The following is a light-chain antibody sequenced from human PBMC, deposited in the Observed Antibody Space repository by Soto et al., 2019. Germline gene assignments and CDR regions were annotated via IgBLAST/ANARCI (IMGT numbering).Light chain of an antibody. Sequence: QSVLTQPASVSASPGQSITISCTGTSSDAGAYKYVSWYQQHPGKVPKLIIYGVSNRPSGVSNRFSGSKSGNTAFLTISGLQPEDEADYYCSSFTGTTTLDVFGTGTKVTVL. V-gene: IGLV2-14*03. CDR3: SSFTGTTTLDV. CDR2: GVS. CDR1: SSDAGAYKY. J-gene: IGLJ1*01.